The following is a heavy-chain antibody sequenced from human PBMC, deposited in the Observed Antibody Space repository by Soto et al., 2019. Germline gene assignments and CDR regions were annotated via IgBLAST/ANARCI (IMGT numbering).Heavy chain of an antibody. V-gene: IGHV4-30-4*01. CDR2: IYYSGST. J-gene: IGHJ6*01. Sequence: PSETLSLTCRVSVCTSTRGDPFWSWVRQSPGKGLDCLGYIYYSGSTYDNPSLKGRVMMTLDTSKHQFSLNLSSLTAADTAVFCCGRGQTAIEVGGQGPTVNVSS. CDR3: GRGQTAIEV. D-gene: IGHD5-18*01. CDR1: VCTSTRGDPF.